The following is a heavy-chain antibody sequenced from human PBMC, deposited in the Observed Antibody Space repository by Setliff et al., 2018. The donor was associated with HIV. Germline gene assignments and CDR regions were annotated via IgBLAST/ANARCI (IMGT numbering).Heavy chain of an antibody. CDR2: IKTKSDSYAT. D-gene: IGHD2-21*02. CDR1: GFTFSGSA. CDR3: TASPDGDCYTTNCANWFDP. J-gene: IGHJ5*02. Sequence: GESLKISCATSGFTFSGSALHWVRQASGKGLEWVGRIKTKSDSYATAYGASVKGRFTISRDDSQNTAYLQMSSLKTEDTAVYFCTASPDGDCYTTNCANWFDPWGQGTLVTVSS. V-gene: IGHV3-73*01.